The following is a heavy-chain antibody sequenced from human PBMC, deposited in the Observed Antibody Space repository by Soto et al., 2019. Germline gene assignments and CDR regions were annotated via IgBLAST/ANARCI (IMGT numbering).Heavy chain of an antibody. V-gene: IGHV3-23*01. D-gene: IGHD2-2*01. CDR1: GFTFSSYA. CDR3: AKVLYFSSTSCYVAVGNYFDY. Sequence: GGSLRLSCAASGFTFSSYAMSWVRQAPGKGLEWVSAISGSGGSTYYADSVKGRFTISRDNSKNTLYLQMNSLRAEDTAVYYCAKVLYFSSTSCYVAVGNYFDYWGQGTLVTVSS. CDR2: ISGSGGST. J-gene: IGHJ4*02.